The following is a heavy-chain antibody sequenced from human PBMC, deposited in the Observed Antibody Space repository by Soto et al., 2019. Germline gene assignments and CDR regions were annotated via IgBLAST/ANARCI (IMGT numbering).Heavy chain of an antibody. CDR1: GDAFTNYI. CDR3: ARGRDQPPVGLYFDS. V-gene: IGHV1-69*01. J-gene: IGHJ4*02. D-gene: IGHD1-26*01. Sequence: QVQLVQSGAEVKKPGSSVKVSCKASGDAFTNYIFDWVRQAPGQGLEWMGGIIPMFGTPKYAQTFQDTVTISAEVSTGTAYLELTSLRFDATAVYYCARGRDQPPVGLYFDSWGEGTRVTVSS. CDR2: IIPMFGTP.